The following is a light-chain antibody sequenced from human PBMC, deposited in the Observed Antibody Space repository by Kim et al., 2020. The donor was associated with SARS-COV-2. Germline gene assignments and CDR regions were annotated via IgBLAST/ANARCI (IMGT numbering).Light chain of an antibody. Sequence: SVSPGQTVSITCSGDKLGDKYACWYQQKPGPSPVLVIYQDSKRPAGIPGRFSGSNSGNTATLTISGTQAMDEADYCCQAWDSSSGVFGGGTKLTVL. J-gene: IGLJ2*01. CDR2: QDS. V-gene: IGLV3-1*01. CDR1: KLGDKY. CDR3: QAWDSSSGV.